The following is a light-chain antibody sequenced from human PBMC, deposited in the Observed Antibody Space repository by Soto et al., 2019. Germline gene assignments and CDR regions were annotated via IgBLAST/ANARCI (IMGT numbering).Light chain of an antibody. V-gene: IGKV1-39*01. Sequence: DIQMTQSPSSLSASVGDRVTITCRASQGISSYLNWYQQKPGKAPKLLIYAASSLQSGVPSRFSGSGSGTDFTLTISSLQSEDFATYYCQQYYSYPLTFGQGTKVDIK. J-gene: IGKJ1*01. CDR3: QQYYSYPLT. CDR2: AAS. CDR1: QGISSY.